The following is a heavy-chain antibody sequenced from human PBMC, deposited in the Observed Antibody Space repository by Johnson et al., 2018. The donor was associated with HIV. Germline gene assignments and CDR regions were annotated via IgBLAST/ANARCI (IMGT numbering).Heavy chain of an antibody. V-gene: IGHV3-20*04. CDR1: GFTFSSYA. J-gene: IGHJ3*02. Sequence: VQLVESGGGVVQPGRSLRLSCAASGFTFSSYAMHWVRQAPGQGLEWVSGINWNGDSTGYADSVKGRFTISRDNAKNSLYLQMNSLRAEDTALYYCARDVGGWGYRHAFDMWGQGTMVTVSS. D-gene: IGHD5-12*01. CDR2: INWNGDST. CDR3: ARDVGGWGYRHAFDM.